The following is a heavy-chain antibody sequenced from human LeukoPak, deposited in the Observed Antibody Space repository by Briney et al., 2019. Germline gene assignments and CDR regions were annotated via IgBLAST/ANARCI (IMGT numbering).Heavy chain of an antibody. CDR1: GGSISSYY. J-gene: IGHJ6*03. CDR3: ARVSVDCSSTSCYLHYYYYYYVDV. V-gene: IGHV4-4*09. Sequence: SETLSLTCTVSGGSISSYYWSWIRQPPGKGLEWIGYIYTSGSTNYNPSLKSRVTISVDTSKNQFSLKLSSVTAADTAVYYCARVSVDCSSTSCYLHYYYYYYVDVWGKGTTVTVSS. D-gene: IGHD2-2*01. CDR2: IYTSGST.